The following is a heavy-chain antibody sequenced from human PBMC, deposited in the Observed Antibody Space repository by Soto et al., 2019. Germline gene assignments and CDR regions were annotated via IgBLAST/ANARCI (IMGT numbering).Heavy chain of an antibody. D-gene: IGHD1-20*01. J-gene: IGHJ6*02. CDR2: IYSGGST. V-gene: IGHV3-53*01. CDR3: ARGGIAGYGMDV. CDR1: GFTVSSNY. Sequence: ETLRLSCAASGFTVSSNYMSWVRQAPGKGLEWVSVIYSGGSTYYADSVKGRFTISRDNSKNTLYLQMNSLRAEDTAVYYCARGGIAGYGMDVWGQGTAVTVSS.